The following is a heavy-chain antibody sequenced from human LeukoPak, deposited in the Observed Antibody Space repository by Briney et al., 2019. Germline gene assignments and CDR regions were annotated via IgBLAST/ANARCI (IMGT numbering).Heavy chain of an antibody. CDR1: SGSISSYY. CDR3: GRQGYTASYYFLDY. J-gene: IGHJ4*02. V-gene: IGHV4-4*07. D-gene: IGHD1-26*01. CDR2: IYTTGAT. Sequence: SETLSLTCTVSSGSISSYYCGWVRQPPGKGLEWIGRIYTTGATQYNPSLKSRVTMSVDTSSNQFSLNLRSMTAADTAVYYCGRQGYTASYYFLDYWSQGTLVAVS.